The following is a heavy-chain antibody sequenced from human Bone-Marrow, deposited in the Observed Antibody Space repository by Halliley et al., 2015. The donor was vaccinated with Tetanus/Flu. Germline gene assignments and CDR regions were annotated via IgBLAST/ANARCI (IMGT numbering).Heavy chain of an antibody. J-gene: IGHJ4*02. V-gene: IGHV4-59*01. Sequence: WVGYIYNTGRPNYNPPPKSRVTISLDTSKNQFSLRLSSVTAADTAVYYCARLRGLGEISPYFDYWGQGTLVTVSS. CDR2: IYNTGRP. D-gene: IGHD3-16*02. CDR3: ARLRGLGEISPYFDY.